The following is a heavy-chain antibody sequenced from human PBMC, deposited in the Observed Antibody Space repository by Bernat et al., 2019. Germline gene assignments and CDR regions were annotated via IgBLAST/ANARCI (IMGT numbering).Heavy chain of an antibody. CDR3: ARDHEFGELSY. CDR2: ISYDGSNK. D-gene: IGHD3-10*01. CDR1: GFTFSSYW. Sequence: VQLVESGGGLVQPGGSLRLSCAASGFTFSSYWMHWVRQAPGKGLEWVAVISYDGSNKYYADSVKGRFTISRDNSKNTLYLQMNSLRAEDTAVYYCARDHEFGELSYWGQGTLVTVSS. V-gene: IGHV3-30-3*01. J-gene: IGHJ4*02.